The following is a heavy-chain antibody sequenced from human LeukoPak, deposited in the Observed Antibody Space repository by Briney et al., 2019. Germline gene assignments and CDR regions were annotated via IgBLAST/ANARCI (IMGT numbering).Heavy chain of an antibody. CDR2: ITGSSDYI. CDR1: GFTFSSYA. CDR3: ARDAPNWGDAFDS. V-gene: IGHV3-21*01. D-gene: IGHD7-27*01. Sequence: GGPLRLSCAASGFTFSSYAKNWAPQAPGKGLEWFSCITGSSDYIEYAESVKGRFTIARDNAKNSLHMEMNSLKAEDTAVYYCARDAPNWGDAFDSWGQGTMVTVSS. J-gene: IGHJ3*02.